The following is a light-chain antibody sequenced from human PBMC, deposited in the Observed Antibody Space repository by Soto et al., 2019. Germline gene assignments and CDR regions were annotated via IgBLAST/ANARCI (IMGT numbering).Light chain of an antibody. CDR3: QQYGGLPRT. CDR1: QSVTSNY. CDR2: GAH. J-gene: IGKJ1*01. Sequence: EIVLTQSPGTLSLSPGDRATLSCRASQSVTSNYLAWFQQKPGQAPRVLIYGAHNRATGIPDRFSGSGSGTDFTLTISRLEPEDFAVYYCQQYGGLPRTFGQGTKVDIK. V-gene: IGKV3-20*01.